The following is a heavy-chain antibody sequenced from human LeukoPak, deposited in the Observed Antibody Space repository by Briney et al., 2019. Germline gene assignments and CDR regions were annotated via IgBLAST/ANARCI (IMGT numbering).Heavy chain of an antibody. J-gene: IGHJ3*02. D-gene: IGHD3-3*01. CDR3: ARDFGVSDHDAFDI. Sequence: ASVKVSCKASGYTFTSFYIHWVRQAPGQGLEWMGIINPSGGRTSYAQKFQGRVTMTRDTSISTAYMELSRLRSDDTAVYYCARDFGVSDHDAFDIWGQGTMVTVSS. CDR2: INPSGGRT. V-gene: IGHV1-46*01. CDR1: GYTFTSFY.